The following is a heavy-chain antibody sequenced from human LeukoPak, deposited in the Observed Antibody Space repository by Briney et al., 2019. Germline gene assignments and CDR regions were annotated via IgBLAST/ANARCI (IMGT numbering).Heavy chain of an antibody. V-gene: IGHV3-23*01. Sequence: GGSLRLSCAASGFTFSSYAMSWVRQAPGKGLEWVSAISGSGGSTYYADSVKGRFTISRDNSKNTLYLQMNSLRAEDTAVYYCAKDPYYYGSGSYWGLYYYGMDVWGQGTTVTVSS. CDR2: ISGSGGST. J-gene: IGHJ6*02. D-gene: IGHD3-10*01. CDR3: AKDPYYYGSGSYWGLYYYGMDV. CDR1: GFTFSSYA.